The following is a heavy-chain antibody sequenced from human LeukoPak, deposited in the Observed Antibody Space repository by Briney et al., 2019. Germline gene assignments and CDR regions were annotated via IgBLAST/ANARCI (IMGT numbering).Heavy chain of an antibody. V-gene: IGHV4-34*01. CDR1: GGSFSGYY. J-gene: IGHJ6*02. D-gene: IGHD3-10*01. Sequence: MASETLSLTCAVYGGSFSGYYWSWIRQPPGKGLEWIGEINHSGSTNYNPSLKSRVTISVDTSKNQFSLKLSSVTAADTAVYYCARAPGQAHLAIITSLDVWGQGTTVTVSS. CDR2: INHSGST. CDR3: ARAPGQAHLAIITSLDV.